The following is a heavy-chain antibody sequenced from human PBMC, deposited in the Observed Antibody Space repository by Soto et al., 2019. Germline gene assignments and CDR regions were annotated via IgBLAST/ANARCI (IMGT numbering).Heavy chain of an antibody. D-gene: IGHD4-17*01. CDR2: INPSGGST. V-gene: IGHV1-46*03. Sequence: ASVKVSCKASGYTFTSYYMHWVRQAPGQGLEWMVIINPSGGSTSYAQKFQGRVTMTRDTSTSTVYMELSSLRSEDTAVYYCATDYGGNSVGLNAFDIWGQGTMVTVSS. CDR3: ATDYGGNSVGLNAFDI. CDR1: GYTFTSYY. J-gene: IGHJ3*02.